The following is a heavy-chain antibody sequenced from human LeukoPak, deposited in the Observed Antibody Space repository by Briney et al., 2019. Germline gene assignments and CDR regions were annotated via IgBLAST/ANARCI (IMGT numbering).Heavy chain of an antibody. V-gene: IGHV1-8*01. D-gene: IGHD2-2*01. J-gene: IGHJ6*02. CDR3: ARGRYQLLGGYYYYGMDV. CDR2: MNPNSGNT. Sequence: ASVKVSCKASGYTFTSYDINWVRQATGQGLEWMGWMNPNSGNTGYAQKFQGRVTMTRNTSISTAYMELSSLRSEDTAVYYCARGRYQLLGGYYYYGMDVGGQGTTVTVSS. CDR1: GYTFTSYD.